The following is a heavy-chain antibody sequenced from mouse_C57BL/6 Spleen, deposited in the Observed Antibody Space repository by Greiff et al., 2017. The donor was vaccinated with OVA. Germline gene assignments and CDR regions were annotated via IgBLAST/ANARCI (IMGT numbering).Heavy chain of an antibody. Sequence: EVQLVESGGGLVQSGRSLRLSCATSGFTFSDFYMEWVRQAPGKGLEWIAASRNKANDYTTEYSASVKGRFIVSRDTSQSILYLQMNALRTEDTAINYCARDGVFVPFANWGQGTLVTVSA. CDR1: GFTFSDFY. J-gene: IGHJ3*01. CDR2: SRNKANDYTT. CDR3: ARDGVFVPFAN. V-gene: IGHV7-1*01.